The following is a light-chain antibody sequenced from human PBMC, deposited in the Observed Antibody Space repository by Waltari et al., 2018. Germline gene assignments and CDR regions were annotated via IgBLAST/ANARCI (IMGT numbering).Light chain of an antibody. V-gene: IGKV1-33*01. Sequence: DIQMTQSPSPLSASVGDRVNITCQASQDISNYLNWYQQKPGKAPKLLIYDASNLETGVPSRFSGSGSGTDFTFTISSLQPEDIATYYCQQYDNLPRATFGGGTKVEIK. CDR2: DAS. CDR3: QQYDNLPRAT. CDR1: QDISNY. J-gene: IGKJ4*01.